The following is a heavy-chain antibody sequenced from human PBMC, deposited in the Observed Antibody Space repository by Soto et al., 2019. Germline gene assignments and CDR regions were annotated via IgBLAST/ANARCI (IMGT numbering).Heavy chain of an antibody. CDR2: ISSSSSYT. CDR1: GFTFSSYS. V-gene: IGHV3-21*01. D-gene: IGHD3-16*02. Sequence: PGGSLRLSCAASGFTFSSYSMDWVRQAPGKGLEWVSSISSSSSYTYYADSVKGRFTISRDNAKNSLYLQMNSLRAEDTAVYYCARGEAWGSYHIDSYYFDYWGQGTLVTVSS. J-gene: IGHJ4*02. CDR3: ARGEAWGSYHIDSYYFDY.